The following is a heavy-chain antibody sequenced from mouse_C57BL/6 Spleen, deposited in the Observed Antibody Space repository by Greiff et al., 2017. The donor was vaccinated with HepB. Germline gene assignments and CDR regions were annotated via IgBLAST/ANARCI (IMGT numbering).Heavy chain of an antibody. D-gene: IGHD1-1*01. J-gene: IGHJ2*01. Sequence: VQLQQSGPELVKPGASVKISCKASGYAFRSSWMNWVKQRPGKGLEWIGRIYPGDGDTNYNGKFKGKATLTADKSSSTAYMQLSSLTSEDSAVYFCARWDYYGSSYDFDYWGQGTTLTVSS. CDR2: IYPGDGDT. V-gene: IGHV1-82*01. CDR1: GYAFRSSW. CDR3: ARWDYYGSSYDFDY.